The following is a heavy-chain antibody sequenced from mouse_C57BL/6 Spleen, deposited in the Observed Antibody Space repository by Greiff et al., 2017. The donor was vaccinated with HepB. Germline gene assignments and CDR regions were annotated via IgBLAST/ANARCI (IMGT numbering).Heavy chain of an antibody. Sequence: VQLQQSGPELVKPGASVKISCKASGYTFTDYYMNWVKQSHGKSLEWIGDINPNNGGTSYNQKFKGKATLTVDKSSSTAYMELRSLTSEDSAVYYCARGVVAPFDYWGQGTTLTVSS. D-gene: IGHD1-1*01. V-gene: IGHV1-26*01. CDR2: INPNNGGT. CDR1: GYTFTDYY. CDR3: ARGVVAPFDY. J-gene: IGHJ2*01.